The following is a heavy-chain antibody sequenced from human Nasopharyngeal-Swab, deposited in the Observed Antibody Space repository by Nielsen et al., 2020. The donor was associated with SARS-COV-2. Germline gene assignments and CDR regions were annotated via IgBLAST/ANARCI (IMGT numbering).Heavy chain of an antibody. CDR3: ARGSSADSGWGYY. D-gene: IGHD2-15*01. J-gene: IGHJ4*02. Sequence: GESLKISCAASGFTFSSYWMHWVRQVPGKGLVWVSRINNDGSSTYYADSVKGRFTISRDNAKNTLYLQMNSLRAEDTAVYYCARGSSADSGWGYYRGQGTLVTVSS. CDR2: INNDGSST. V-gene: IGHV3-74*01. CDR1: GFTFSSYW.